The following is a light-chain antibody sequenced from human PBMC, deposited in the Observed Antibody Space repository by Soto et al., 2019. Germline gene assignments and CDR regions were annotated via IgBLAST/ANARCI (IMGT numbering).Light chain of an antibody. V-gene: IGKV3-11*01. Sequence: EIVLTQSPATLSLSPGERATLSCRASQSVSSYLAWYQQKPGQAPRLLIYDASNRATGIPARFSGSGSGTDFTLTISSLQAEDVAVYYCHQYYNTPVTFGQGTKLEIK. CDR2: DAS. CDR3: HQYYNTPVT. J-gene: IGKJ2*01. CDR1: QSVSSY.